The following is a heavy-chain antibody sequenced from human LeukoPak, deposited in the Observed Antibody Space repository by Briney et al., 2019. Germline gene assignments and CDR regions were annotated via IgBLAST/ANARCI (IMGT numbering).Heavy chain of an antibody. CDR2: ISSTSTTI. J-gene: IGHJ4*02. V-gene: IGHV3-11*04. CDR3: ARTYGSGTNFDY. D-gene: IGHD6-19*01. CDR1: GFTFSDEY. Sequence: GGSLRLSCAASGFTFSDEYMSWIRQAPGKGLEWVSSISSTSTTIYYADSVKGRITISRDNAKNSLYLQMNSLRDEDTAVYYCARTYGSGTNFDYWGQGTLVTVSS.